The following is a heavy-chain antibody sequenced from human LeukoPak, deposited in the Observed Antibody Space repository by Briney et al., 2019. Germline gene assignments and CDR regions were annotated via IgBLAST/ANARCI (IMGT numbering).Heavy chain of an antibody. V-gene: IGHV3-23*01. J-gene: IGHJ4*02. CDR1: GFTFSSYT. CDR2: ISISAGTT. CDR3: AKDVNYYDSSDYYSF. D-gene: IGHD3-22*01. Sequence: PGGSLRLSCAASGFTFSSYTMSWVRQAPGKGLEWVSVISISAGTTIYADSVKGRFTISRDNSKNTLYLQMNSLRAEDTAVYYCAKDVNYYDSSDYYSFGGQGTLVTVSS.